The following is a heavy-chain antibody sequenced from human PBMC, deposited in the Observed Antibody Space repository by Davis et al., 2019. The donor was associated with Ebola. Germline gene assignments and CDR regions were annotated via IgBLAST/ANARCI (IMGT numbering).Heavy chain of an antibody. CDR2: INPSGGST. D-gene: IGHD3-22*01. V-gene: IGHV1-46*01. Sequence: ASVKVSCKASGYTFTSYYMHWVRQAPGQGLEWMGIINPSGGSTSYAQKFQGRVTMTRNTSISTAYMELSSLRSDDTAVYYCARTVTMIVGNTPLDYWGQGTLVTVSS. CDR1: GYTFTSYY. CDR3: ARTVTMIVGNTPLDY. J-gene: IGHJ4*02.